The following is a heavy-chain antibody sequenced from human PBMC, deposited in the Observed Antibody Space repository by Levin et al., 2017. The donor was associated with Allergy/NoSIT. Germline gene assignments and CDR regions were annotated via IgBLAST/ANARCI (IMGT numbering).Heavy chain of an antibody. D-gene: IGHD1-26*01. CDR2: IYAGGAT. Sequence: GGSLRLSCAASGFTFSNNYMTWVRQAPGKGLAWVSNIYAGGATYYADSVTGRFTISRDNSKNTLYLQMNSLRAVDTAVYYYALQYSGIFYKPYYYYAMDVWGQGTTVTVSS. J-gene: IGHJ6*02. CDR1: GFTFSNNY. CDR3: ALQYSGIFYKPYYYYAMDV. V-gene: IGHV3-66*04.